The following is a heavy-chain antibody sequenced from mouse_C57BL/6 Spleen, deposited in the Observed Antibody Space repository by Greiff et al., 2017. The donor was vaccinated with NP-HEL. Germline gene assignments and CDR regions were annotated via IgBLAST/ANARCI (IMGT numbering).Heavy chain of an antibody. CDR3: TRGGDYDWCAY. Sequence: EVHLVESGEGLVKPGGSLKLSCAASGFTFSSYAMSWVRQTPEKRLEWVAYISSGGDYIYYADTVKGRFTISRDNARNTLYLQMSSLKSEDTAMYYCTRGGDYDWCAYWGQGTLVTVSA. CDR1: GFTFSSYA. J-gene: IGHJ3*01. CDR2: ISSGGDYI. D-gene: IGHD2-4*01. V-gene: IGHV5-9-1*02.